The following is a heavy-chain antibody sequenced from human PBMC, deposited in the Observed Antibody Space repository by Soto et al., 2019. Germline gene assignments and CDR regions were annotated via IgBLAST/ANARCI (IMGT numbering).Heavy chain of an antibody. D-gene: IGHD3-16*01. V-gene: IGHV4-31*03. J-gene: IGHJ3*02. CDR1: GGSISSGGYY. CDR2: IYYSGST. Sequence: SETLSLTCTVSGGSISSGGYYWSWIRQHPGKGLEWIGYIYYSGSTYYNPSLKSRVTISVDTSKNQFSLKLSSVTAADTAVYYCARDGNDDYIWGSYPVALGIWGQGTMVTVSS. CDR3: ARDGNDDYIWGSYPVALGI.